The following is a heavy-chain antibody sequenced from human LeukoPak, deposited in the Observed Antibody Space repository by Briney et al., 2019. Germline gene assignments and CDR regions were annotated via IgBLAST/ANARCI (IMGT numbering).Heavy chain of an antibody. Sequence: SETLSLTCAVYGGSFSGYYWSWIRRPPGKGLEWIGEINHSGSTNYNPSLKSRVTISVDTSKNQFSLKLSSVTAADTAVYYCARGGTGGIAVAGNGYFQHWGQGTLVTVSS. V-gene: IGHV4-34*01. CDR3: ARGGTGGIAVAGNGYFQH. J-gene: IGHJ1*01. CDR2: INHSGST. CDR1: GGSFSGYY. D-gene: IGHD6-19*01.